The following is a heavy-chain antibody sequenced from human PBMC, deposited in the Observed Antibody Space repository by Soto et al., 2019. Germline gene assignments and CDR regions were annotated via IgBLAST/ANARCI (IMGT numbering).Heavy chain of an antibody. D-gene: IGHD3-16*01. Sequence: EVHLVQSGPEVKKPGESLMISCKGSGYSFSTHWVGWVRQTPGKGLEWMGIIYPGDSDARYSPSFKGQVTISVDESITTDFLQWSSLKASDTAMYYCARSQFDDVWGTSGYFDSWGQGTLVTVSS. CDR1: GYSFSTHW. V-gene: IGHV5-51*01. J-gene: IGHJ4*02. CDR2: IYPGDSDA. CDR3: ARSQFDDVWGTSGYFDS.